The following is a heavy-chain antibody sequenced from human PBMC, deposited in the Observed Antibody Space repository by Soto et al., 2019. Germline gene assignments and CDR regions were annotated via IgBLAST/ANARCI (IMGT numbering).Heavy chain of an antibody. D-gene: IGHD1-1*01. CDR1: GHTLTELS. CDR2: FDPEVGET. V-gene: IGHV1-24*01. Sequence: QVQLLQSGAEVKKPGASVKVSCKVSGHTLTELSMHWVRQAPGRGLEWMGGFDPEVGETIFAQKFQGRVTRTEDTSTDSTYMELTSLRSEDTAVYYCAAGGTRWLHSPFDYWGQGTLVTISS. CDR3: AAGGTRWLHSPFDY. J-gene: IGHJ4*02.